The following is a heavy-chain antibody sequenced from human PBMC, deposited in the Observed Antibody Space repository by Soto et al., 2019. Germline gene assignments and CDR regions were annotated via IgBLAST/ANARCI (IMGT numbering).Heavy chain of an antibody. J-gene: IGHJ6*03. Sequence: EVQLVGSGGGLVKPGGSLRLSCAASGFTLSSYSMNWVRQAPGKGLEWVSSISRSSSYIYNADSVKGRFTISRDNAKNSLYLQMNSLRAEDTAVYYCAREVSSTSWQTREYYYIDVWGKGTTVTVSS. D-gene: IGHD2-2*01. V-gene: IGHV3-21*01. CDR2: ISRSSSYI. CDR1: GFTLSSYS. CDR3: AREVSSTSWQTREYYYIDV.